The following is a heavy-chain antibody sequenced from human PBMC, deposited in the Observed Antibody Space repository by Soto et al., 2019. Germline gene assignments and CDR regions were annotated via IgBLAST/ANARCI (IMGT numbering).Heavy chain of an antibody. J-gene: IGHJ3*02. V-gene: IGHV4-39*01. CDR1: GDSISRSYFY. D-gene: IGHD6-13*01. CDR2: MYYSGSS. Sequence: QLQLQESGPGLVRPSETLSLTCTVSGDSISRSYFYWGWIRQHPGKGLEWIGIMYYSGSSFYNPSLKSRVTISVDTSKNQFSLKLSSVTAADTAVYYCASRTAKYSSSWGDAFDIWGQGAMVTVSS. CDR3: ASRTAKYSSSWGDAFDI.